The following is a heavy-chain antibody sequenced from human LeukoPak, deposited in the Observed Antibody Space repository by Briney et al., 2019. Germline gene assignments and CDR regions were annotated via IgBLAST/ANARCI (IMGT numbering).Heavy chain of an antibody. CDR2: INPSGGST. CDR3: ASPSLYCGGDCYYAFDI. D-gene: IGHD2-21*02. V-gene: IGHV1-46*01. CDR1: GYTFTSYY. J-gene: IGHJ3*02. Sequence: WASVKVSCKASGYTFTSYYMHWVRQAPGQGLEWMGIINPSGGSTSYARKFQGRVTMTRDTSTSTVYMELSSLRAEDTAVYYCASPSLYCGGDCYYAFDIWGQGTMVTVSS.